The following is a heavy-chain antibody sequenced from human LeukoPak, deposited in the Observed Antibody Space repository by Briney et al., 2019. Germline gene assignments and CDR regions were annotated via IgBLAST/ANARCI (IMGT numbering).Heavy chain of an antibody. D-gene: IGHD3-10*01. CDR3: ARASGSGSLPGYFDL. CDR2: MSYDGNNK. CDR1: GFTFSNYA. Sequence: PGRSLRLSCAASGFTFSNYAIHWVRQAPGKGLEWVAVMSYDGNNKYYADSVKGQFTISRDSSKNTLYLQMNSLRAEDTAVYYCARASGSGSLPGYFDLWGRGTLVTVSS. V-gene: IGHV3-30-3*01. J-gene: IGHJ2*01.